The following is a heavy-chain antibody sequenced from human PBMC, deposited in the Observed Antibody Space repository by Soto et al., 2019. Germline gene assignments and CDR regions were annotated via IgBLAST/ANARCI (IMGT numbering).Heavy chain of an antibody. V-gene: IGHV3-7*01. J-gene: IGHJ3*02. CDR2: IKYDGGDE. Sequence: EVQLVESGGGLVQPGGSLRLSCAASEFTFSNYYMGWVRQAPGNGLEWVANIKYDGGDEYYVDSVKGRFTVSRDNAKDSLYLQINSLRAEDTAVYYCARSMGWRDTFDIWGQGTMVTVSS. D-gene: IGHD6-19*01. CDR1: EFTFSNYY. CDR3: ARSMGWRDTFDI.